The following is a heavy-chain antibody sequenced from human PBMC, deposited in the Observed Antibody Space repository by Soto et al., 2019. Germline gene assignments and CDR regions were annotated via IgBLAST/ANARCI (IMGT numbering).Heavy chain of an antibody. CDR2: IIPLFGTA. J-gene: IGHJ6*02. Sequence: QVQLVQSGAEVKKPGSSVKVSCKASGGTFTSYAISWVRQAPGQGLEWMGGIIPLFGTANYAQKFQGRVTITADESTSTAYLELSSLRSEDTAVYYCARGAYYFDSSGYTYYYYYGMDVWGQGTTVTVSS. V-gene: IGHV1-69*12. CDR1: GGTFTSYA. D-gene: IGHD3-22*01. CDR3: ARGAYYFDSSGYTYYYYYGMDV.